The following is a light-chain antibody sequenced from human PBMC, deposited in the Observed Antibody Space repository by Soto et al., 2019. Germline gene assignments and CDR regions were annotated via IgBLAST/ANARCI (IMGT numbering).Light chain of an antibody. Sequence: QSALTQPRSVSGSPGQAVTSSCTGTSSDVGGYKYVSWYQQHPGKAPKIMIYDVRKRPSGVPDRFSGSKSANAASLTISGLQAEDEADYYCCAYAGGVVFGGGTKLTVL. CDR1: SSDVGGYKY. J-gene: IGLJ3*02. CDR2: DVR. CDR3: CAYAGGVV. V-gene: IGLV2-11*01.